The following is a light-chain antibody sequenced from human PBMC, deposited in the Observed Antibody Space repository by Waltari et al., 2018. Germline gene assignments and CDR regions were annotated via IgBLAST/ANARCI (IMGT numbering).Light chain of an antibody. Sequence: QSALTQPASVSAYPGESITISCTATSSDVGDFNSVSWYQQHPGKAPKFMIYDVSNLAAGVSHRCSGSKSGNTASLTISGLQAEDEAVYYCRSFTTSSTLLFGGGTKLTVL. J-gene: IGLJ2*01. CDR2: DVS. CDR1: SSDVGDFNS. V-gene: IGLV2-14*03. CDR3: RSFTTSSTLL.